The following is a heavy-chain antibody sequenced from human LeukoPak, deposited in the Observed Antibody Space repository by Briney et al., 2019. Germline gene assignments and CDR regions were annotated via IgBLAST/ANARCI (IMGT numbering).Heavy chain of an antibody. CDR1: GGSISSYY. CDR2: IYYSGST. Sequence: SETLPLTCTVSGGSISSYYWSWIRQPPGKGLEWIGYIYYSGSTNYNPSLKSRVTISVDTSKNQFSLKLSSVTAADTAVYYCARDPAGPWGQGTLVTVSS. CDR3: ARDPAGP. V-gene: IGHV4-59*01. D-gene: IGHD3-10*01. J-gene: IGHJ5*02.